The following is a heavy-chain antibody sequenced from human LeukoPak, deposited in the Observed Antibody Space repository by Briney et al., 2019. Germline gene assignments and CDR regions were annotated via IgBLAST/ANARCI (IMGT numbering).Heavy chain of an antibody. D-gene: IGHD1-26*01. CDR1: GFTLSGYT. Sequence: GGSLRLSCAASGFTSGFTLSGYTMNWVRQAPGKGLEWVSSISSNNDYIYYADSVRGRFTISRDDAKDSLYLQMNSLRAEDTAMYYCARDFGHQVGATRYYFDYWGQGTLVTVSS. CDR2: ISSNNDYI. CDR3: ARDFGHQVGATRYYFDY. J-gene: IGHJ4*02. V-gene: IGHV3-21*01.